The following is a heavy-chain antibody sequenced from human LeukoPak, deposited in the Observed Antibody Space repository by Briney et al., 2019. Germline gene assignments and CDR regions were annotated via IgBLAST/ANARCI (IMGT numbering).Heavy chain of an antibody. CDR1: GFTFSSYA. D-gene: IGHD3-16*01. V-gene: IGHV3-23*01. Sequence: GGSLRLSCAASGFTFSSYAMSWVRQAPGRGLEWVSAISGSGGSTYYADSVKGRFTISRDNSKNTLYLQMNSLRAEDTAVYYCANYDYVWGSSFWGQGTLVTVSA. CDR3: ANYDYVWGSSF. J-gene: IGHJ4*02. CDR2: ISGSGGST.